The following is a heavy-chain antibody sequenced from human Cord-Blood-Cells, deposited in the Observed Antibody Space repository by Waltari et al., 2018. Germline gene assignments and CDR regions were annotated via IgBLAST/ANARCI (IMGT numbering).Heavy chain of an antibody. CDR2: ISYDGSNK. CDR3: ARDSGYSYGPFDY. D-gene: IGHD5-18*01. Sequence: QVQLVESGGGVVQPGRSLRLSCAASGFTFSSYALHWVRQAPGKGLEWVAVISYDGSNKYYADSVKGRVTSSRDNSKNTLYLQMNSLRAEDTAVYYCARDSGYSYGPFDYWGQGTLVTVSS. CDR1: GFTFSSYA. J-gene: IGHJ4*02. V-gene: IGHV3-30-3*01.